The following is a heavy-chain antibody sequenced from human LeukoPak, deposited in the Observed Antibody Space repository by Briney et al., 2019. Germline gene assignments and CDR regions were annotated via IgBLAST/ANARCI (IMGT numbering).Heavy chain of an antibody. D-gene: IGHD6-6*01. CDR3: ARQVAARHVYYYYYMDV. J-gene: IGHJ6*03. CDR1: GGSISSYY. Sequence: SETLSLTCTVSGGSISSYYWSWIRQPPGTGLEWIGYIYYSGSTNYNPSLKSRVTISVDTSKNQFSLKLSSVTAADTAVYYCARQVAARHVYYYYYMDVWGKGTTVTVSS. V-gene: IGHV4-59*01. CDR2: IYYSGST.